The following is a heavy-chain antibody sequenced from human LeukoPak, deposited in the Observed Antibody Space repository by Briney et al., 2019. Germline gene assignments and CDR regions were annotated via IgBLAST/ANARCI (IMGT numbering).Heavy chain of an antibody. V-gene: IGHV3-23*01. D-gene: IGHD4-17*01. J-gene: IGHJ4*02. CDR1: GFTFSNYA. Sequence: PGGSLRLSCAASGFTFSNYAVSWVRQAPRKGPEWVSTVGGRSSGTYYADSVKGRFTISRDNSENTFYLQMNSLRVEDTAVYYCATHMTTATTPFDYWGQGTLVTVSS. CDR3: ATHMTTATTPFDY. CDR2: VGGRSSGT.